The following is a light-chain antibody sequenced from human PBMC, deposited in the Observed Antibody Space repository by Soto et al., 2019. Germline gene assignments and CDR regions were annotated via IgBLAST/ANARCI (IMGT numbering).Light chain of an antibody. CDR3: LQDYNYPLT. V-gene: IGKV1-6*01. CDR2: AAS. Sequence: MQMTHSPSSLSASVGYRVTVTCRASQSISSYLNWYQQKPGKSPKLLICAASSLQSGVPSRFSGSGSGTDFTLTISSLQPEDFATYYCLQDYNYPLTFGGGTKVDTK. CDR1: QSISSY. J-gene: IGKJ4*01.